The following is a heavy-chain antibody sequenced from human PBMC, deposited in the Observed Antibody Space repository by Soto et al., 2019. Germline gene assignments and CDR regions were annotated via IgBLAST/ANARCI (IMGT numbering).Heavy chain of an antibody. V-gene: IGHV1-24*01. CDR3: AAGLWFGELLYPTVTYYYYYGMDA. Sequence: GASVKVSCKVSGYTLTELSMHWVRQAPGKGLEWMGGFDPEDGETIYAQKFQGRVTMTEDTSTDTAYMELSSLRSEDTAVYYCAAGLWFGELLYPTVTYYYYYGMDAWGQGTTVTVSS. J-gene: IGHJ6*02. CDR2: FDPEDGET. CDR1: GYTLTELS. D-gene: IGHD3-10*01.